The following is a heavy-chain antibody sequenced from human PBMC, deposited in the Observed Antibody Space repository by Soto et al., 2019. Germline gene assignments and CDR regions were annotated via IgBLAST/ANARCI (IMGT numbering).Heavy chain of an antibody. CDR2: INHSGST. CDR1: GGSFSGYY. Sequence: KPSETLSLTCAVYGGSFSGYYWSWIRQPPGKGLEWIGEINHSGSTYYNPSLKSRVTISVDTSKNQFSLKLSSVTAADTAVYYCARMTTVTTGGAFDIWGQGTMVTVSS. D-gene: IGHD4-17*01. J-gene: IGHJ3*02. V-gene: IGHV4-34*09. CDR3: ARMTTVTTGGAFDI.